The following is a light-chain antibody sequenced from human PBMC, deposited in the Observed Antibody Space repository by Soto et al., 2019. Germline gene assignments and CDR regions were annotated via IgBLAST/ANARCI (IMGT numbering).Light chain of an antibody. CDR1: SSDLGRYNF. CDR2: EAT. Sequence: QSLLPQPASMSGSPGQSITISCTGTSSDLGRYNFVSWYQHHPGKAPKLIIYEATKRPSGVSYRFSGSKSGNTASLTISGLQAEDEADYYCTSYTIPSPYVFGTGTRSPS. J-gene: IGLJ1*01. CDR3: TSYTIPSPYV. V-gene: IGLV2-14*01.